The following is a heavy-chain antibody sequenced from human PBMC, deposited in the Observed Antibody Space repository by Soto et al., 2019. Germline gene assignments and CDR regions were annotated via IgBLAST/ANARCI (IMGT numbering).Heavy chain of an antibody. CDR2: IIPIFGTA. J-gene: IGHJ6*02. Sequence: ASVKVSCKASGGTFSSYAISWVRQAPGQGLEWMGGIIPIFGTANYAQKFQGRVTITADESTSTAYMELSSLRSEDTAVYYCARDSGSVLRFLETHGMDVWGQGTTVTVSS. CDR3: ARDSGSVLRFLETHGMDV. CDR1: GGTFSSYA. D-gene: IGHD3-3*01. V-gene: IGHV1-69*13.